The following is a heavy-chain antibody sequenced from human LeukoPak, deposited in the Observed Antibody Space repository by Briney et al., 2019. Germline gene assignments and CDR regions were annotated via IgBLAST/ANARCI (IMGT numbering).Heavy chain of an antibody. CDR3: ARGPIRYDNSYYFDY. Sequence: GGSLRLSCAASGFTFSTYEMNWVRQAPGKGLEWVSYISSSGSTIYYADSVKGRFTISRDNAKNSLYLQMNSLRAEDTAVYYCARGPIRYDNSYYFDYWGQGTLVTVSS. V-gene: IGHV3-48*03. CDR1: GFTFSTYE. D-gene: IGHD3-22*01. J-gene: IGHJ4*02. CDR2: ISSSGSTI.